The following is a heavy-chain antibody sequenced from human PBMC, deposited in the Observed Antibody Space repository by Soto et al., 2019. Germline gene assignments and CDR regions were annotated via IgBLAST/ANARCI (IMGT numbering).Heavy chain of an antibody. J-gene: IGHJ6*02. CDR3: ARDHGPDMAAPYYYYGMAV. D-gene: IGHD5-18*01. V-gene: IGHV1-69*01. Sequence: QVQLVQSGAEVKKPGSSVKVSCKASGGTFSSYAISWVRQAPGQGLEWMGGIIPIFGTANYAQKFQGRVTITADESTSPAYMKPSSLRSEETGMSYCARDHGPDMAAPYYYYGMAVWGQGTTFTVSS. CDR2: IIPIFGTA. CDR1: GGTFSSYA.